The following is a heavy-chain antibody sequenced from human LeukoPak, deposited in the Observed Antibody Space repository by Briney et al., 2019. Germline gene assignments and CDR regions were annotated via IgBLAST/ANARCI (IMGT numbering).Heavy chain of an antibody. V-gene: IGHV1-18*01. CDR1: GYTFTSYG. CDR2: ISAYNGNT. CDR3: ARASQWLVGGWFDP. J-gene: IGHJ5*02. Sequence: ASVKASCKASGYTFTSYGISWVRQAPGQGLEWMGWISAYNGNTNYAQKLQGRVTMTTDTSTSTAYMELRSLRSDDTAVYYCARASQWLVGGWFDPWGQGTLVTVSS. D-gene: IGHD6-19*01.